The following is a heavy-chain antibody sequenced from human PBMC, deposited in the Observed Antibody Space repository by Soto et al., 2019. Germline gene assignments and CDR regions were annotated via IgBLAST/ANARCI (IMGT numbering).Heavy chain of an antibody. J-gene: IGHJ4*02. CDR3: ARDGVQFLYKTYFDI. D-gene: IGHD3-3*01. V-gene: IGHV1-69*06. CDR2: ILPIFNKT. CDR1: GGTFSTYA. Sequence: QVQLVQSGADVKKPGTSVRVSCKASGGTFSTYAINWVRQAPGHGLEWMGVILPIFNKTHYEQNFQGRVTIIADKSTTTSYMELSSLRSEDTAVYYCARDGVQFLYKTYFDIWGPGTLVTVSS.